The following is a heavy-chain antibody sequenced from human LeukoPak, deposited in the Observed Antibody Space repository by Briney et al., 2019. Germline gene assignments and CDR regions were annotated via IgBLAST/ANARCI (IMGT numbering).Heavy chain of an antibody. CDR2: IYHSGST. J-gene: IGHJ6*03. D-gene: IGHD3-3*01. Sequence: SETLSLTCAVSGYSISSGYYWGWIRQPPGKGLEWIGSIYHSGSTYYNPSLKSRVTISVDTSKNQFSLKLSSVTAADTAVYYCARVGGEYYDFWSGYYRTHYYYYMDVWGKGTTVTVSS. CDR1: GYSISSGYY. CDR3: ARVGGEYYDFWSGYYRTHYYYYMDV. V-gene: IGHV4-38-2*01.